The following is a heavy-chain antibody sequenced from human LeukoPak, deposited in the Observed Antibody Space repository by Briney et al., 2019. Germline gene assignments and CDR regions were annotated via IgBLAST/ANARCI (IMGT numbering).Heavy chain of an antibody. D-gene: IGHD3-9*01. CDR3: ARGGILTGSDY. CDR2: IIPILGIA. CDR1: GYTFTSYG. J-gene: IGHJ4*02. Sequence: SVKVSCKASGYTFTSYGISWVRQAPGQGLEWMGRIIPILGIANYAQKFQGRVTITADKSTSTAYMELSSLRSEDTAVYYCARGGILTGSDYWGQGTLVTVSS. V-gene: IGHV1-69*04.